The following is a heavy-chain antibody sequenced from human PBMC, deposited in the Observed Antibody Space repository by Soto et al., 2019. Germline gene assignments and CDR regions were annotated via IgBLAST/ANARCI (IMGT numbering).Heavy chain of an antibody. J-gene: IGHJ6*02. CDR3: ARDGLGPTTRSGYCYYYGMDV. CDR2: MNPNSGNT. CDR1: GYTFTSYD. D-gene: IGHD3-10*01. V-gene: IGHV1-8*01. Sequence: GASVKVSCKASGYTFTSYDINWVRQATGQGLEWMGWMNPNSGNTGYAQKFQGRVTMTRNASISTAYMELSSLRSEDTAVYYCARDGLGPTTRSGYCYYYGMDVWGQGTTVTVSS.